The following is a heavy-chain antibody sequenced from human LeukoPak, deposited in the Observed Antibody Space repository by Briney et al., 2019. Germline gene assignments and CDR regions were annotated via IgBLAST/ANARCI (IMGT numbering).Heavy chain of an antibody. J-gene: IGHJ5*02. Sequence: SETLSLTCAVYGGSFSGYYWSWNRQPPGKGLEWNGEINHSGSTNYNPSLKSRVTISVDTSKNQFSLKLSSVTAADTAVYYCASTNDFGDYWGAWGQGTLVTVSS. CDR3: ASTNDFGDYWGA. CDR2: INHSGST. D-gene: IGHD4-17*01. CDR1: GGSFSGYY. V-gene: IGHV4-34*01.